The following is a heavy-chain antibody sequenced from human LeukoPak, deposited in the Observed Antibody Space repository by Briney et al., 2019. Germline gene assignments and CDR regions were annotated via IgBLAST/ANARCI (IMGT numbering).Heavy chain of an antibody. D-gene: IGHD2-15*01. J-gene: IGHJ6*02. V-gene: IGHV4-39*01. Sequence: SETLSLTCTVSGGSISSSSYSWVWIRQPPGKGLQWIGYILYNGSTYYNPSLKSRVTISADSSKNQFSLKLSSVTAADTAGYYCARHMEGSLFYYGMEVWGQGTPVTVSS. CDR2: ILYNGST. CDR3: ARHMEGSLFYYGMEV. CDR1: GGSISSSSYS.